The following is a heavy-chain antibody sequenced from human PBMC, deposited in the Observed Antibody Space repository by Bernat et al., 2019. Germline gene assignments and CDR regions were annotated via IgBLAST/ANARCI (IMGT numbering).Heavy chain of an antibody. D-gene: IGHD3-10*01. CDR3: ATDIYGSGSYIGY. J-gene: IGHJ4*02. Sequence: EVQLVESGGGLVQPGGSLRLSWAASGFTFSSYAMSWVRQAPGKGLEWVSAISGSGGSTYYADSVKGRFTISRDNSKNTLYLQMNSLRAEDTAVYYCATDIYGSGSYIGYWGQGTLVTVSS. CDR1: GFTFSSYA. CDR2: ISGSGGST. V-gene: IGHV3-23*04.